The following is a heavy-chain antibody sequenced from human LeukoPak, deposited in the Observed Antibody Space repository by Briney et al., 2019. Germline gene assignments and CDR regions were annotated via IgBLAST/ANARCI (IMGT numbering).Heavy chain of an antibody. D-gene: IGHD3-10*01. J-gene: IGHJ4*02. V-gene: IGHV3-21*01. Sequence: GGSLRLSCAASGFTFSSYSMNWVRQAPGKGLEWVSSISSSSYIYYADSVKGRFTISRDNAKNSLYLQMNSLRAEDTAVYYCARAPSYGSGISGYWGQGTLVTVSS. CDR2: ISSSSYI. CDR1: GFTFSSYS. CDR3: ARAPSYGSGISGY.